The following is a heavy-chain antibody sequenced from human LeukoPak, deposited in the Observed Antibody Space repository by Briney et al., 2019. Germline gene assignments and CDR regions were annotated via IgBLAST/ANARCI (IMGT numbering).Heavy chain of an antibody. CDR2: ISGSGGST. Sequence: GGSLRLSCAASGFTFSTYAMNWVRQAPGEGLEWVSAISGSGGSTYYADSVKGRFTISRDNSKNTLYLQMNSLRAEDTAVYYCAKDREIGSPPADYWGQGTLVTVSS. CDR3: AKDREIGSPPADY. D-gene: IGHD1-26*01. V-gene: IGHV3-23*01. J-gene: IGHJ4*02. CDR1: GFTFSTYA.